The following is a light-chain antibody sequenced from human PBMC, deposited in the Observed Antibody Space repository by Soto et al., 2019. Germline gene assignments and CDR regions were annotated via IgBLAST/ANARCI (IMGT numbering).Light chain of an antibody. V-gene: IGKV1-33*01. CDR3: QQYDLVPRT. J-gene: IGKJ1*01. Sequence: DIQMTQSPSSLSASEGDRVTITCQASQDISKILNWYQQKPGKAPKLLIYDASNLKTGVPSRFSGSGSGTDFTFTISSLQPEDIATYYCQQYDLVPRTFGQGTKVEIK. CDR2: DAS. CDR1: QDISKI.